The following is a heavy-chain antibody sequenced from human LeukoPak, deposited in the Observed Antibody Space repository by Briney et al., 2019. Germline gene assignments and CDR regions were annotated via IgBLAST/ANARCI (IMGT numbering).Heavy chain of an antibody. J-gene: IGHJ4*02. Sequence: PGRSLRLSCAASGFTFSSYGMHWVRQAPGKGLEWVAVISYDGSNTYYADSVKGRFTTSRDNSKNMLYLQMNSLRAEDTAVYYCAKPYYYGSRSYMDYWGQGTLVTVSS. D-gene: IGHD3-10*01. CDR2: ISYDGSNT. CDR1: GFTFSSYG. V-gene: IGHV3-30*18. CDR3: AKPYYYGSRSYMDY.